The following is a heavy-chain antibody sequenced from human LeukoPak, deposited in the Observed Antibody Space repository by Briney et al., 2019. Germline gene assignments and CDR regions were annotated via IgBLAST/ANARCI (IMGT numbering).Heavy chain of an antibody. J-gene: IGHJ4*02. CDR2: IKKDGSEK. V-gene: IGHV3-7*01. Sequence: GGSLRLSCAASGFTFSSYWMSWVRQAPGKGLEWVAKIKKDGSEKYYVDSVKGRFTISRDNSKNTLYLQMNSLRAEDTAVYYCAKDREYYDILTGYYLGGIFDYWGQGTLVTVSS. CDR3: AKDREYYDILTGYYLGGIFDY. D-gene: IGHD3-9*01. CDR1: GFTFSSYW.